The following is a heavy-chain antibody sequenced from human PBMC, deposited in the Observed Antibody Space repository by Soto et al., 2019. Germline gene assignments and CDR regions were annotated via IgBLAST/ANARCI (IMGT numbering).Heavy chain of an antibody. J-gene: IGHJ5*02. CDR1: GYTFTSYD. Sequence: QVQLVQSGAEVKKPGASVKVSCKASGYTFTSYDINWVRQATGQGLEWMGWMNPNSGNTGYAQKFQGRVTMTRNTSISTAYMGLSSLRSEDTAVYYCARFSSSPANSDPWGQGTLVTVSS. V-gene: IGHV1-8*01. CDR3: ARFSSSPANSDP. D-gene: IGHD6-13*01. CDR2: MNPNSGNT.